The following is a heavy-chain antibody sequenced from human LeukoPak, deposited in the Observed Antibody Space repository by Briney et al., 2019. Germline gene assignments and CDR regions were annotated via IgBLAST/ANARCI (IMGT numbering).Heavy chain of an antibody. CDR2: ISGSSVYI. V-gene: IGHV3-21*01. D-gene: IGHD3-10*01. CDR1: GFTFSTYS. CDR3: ARTADYYGSGSYRGAFYI. J-gene: IGHJ3*02. Sequence: GGSLRLSCAASGFTFSTYSMNWVRQAPGKGLEWVSSISGSSVYIFYADSLKGRFTISRDNAKNSLYLQMNSLRAEDTAVYYCARTADYYGSGSYRGAFYIWGQGTMVTVSS.